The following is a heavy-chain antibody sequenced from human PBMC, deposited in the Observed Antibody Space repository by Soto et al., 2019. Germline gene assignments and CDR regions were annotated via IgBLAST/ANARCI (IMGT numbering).Heavy chain of an antibody. CDR2: ISGSGGST. CDR1: GFTFSSYA. D-gene: IGHD6-13*01. CDR3: AKPRTDSSWFPPNFDY. V-gene: IGHV3-23*01. Sequence: GGSLRLSCAASGFTFSSYAMSWVRQAPGKGLEWVSAISGSGGSTYYADSVKGRFTISRDNSKNTLYLQMNSLRAEDTAVYYCAKPRTDSSWFPPNFDYWGQGTLVTVSS. J-gene: IGHJ4*02.